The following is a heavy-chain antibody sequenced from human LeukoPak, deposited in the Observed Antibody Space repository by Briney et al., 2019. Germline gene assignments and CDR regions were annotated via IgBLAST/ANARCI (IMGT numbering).Heavy chain of an antibody. V-gene: IGHV1-24*01. Sequence: GASVKVSCKVSGYTLTELSMHWVRQAPGKGLEWMGGFDPEDGETIYAQKFQGRVTMTEDTSTDTAYMELSSLRSEDTAVYYCATVAPSSPDATSRWWFDPWGQGTLVTVSS. CDR2: FDPEDGET. CDR3: ATVAPSSPDATSRWWFDP. J-gene: IGHJ5*02. CDR1: GYTLTELS. D-gene: IGHD2-15*01.